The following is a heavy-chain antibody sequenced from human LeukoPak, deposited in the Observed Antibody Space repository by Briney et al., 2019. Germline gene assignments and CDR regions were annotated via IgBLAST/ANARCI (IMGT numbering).Heavy chain of an antibody. V-gene: IGHV1-18*01. CDR3: ARSAGYCSSTSCYSEWPYYYYYMDV. Sequence: ASVKVSCKASGYTFTSYGISWVRQAPGQGLEWMGWISAYNGNTNYAQKLRGRVTMTTDTSTSTAYMELRSLRSDDTAVYYCARSAGYCSSTSCYSEWPYYYYYMDVWGKGTTVTVSS. D-gene: IGHD2-2*01. CDR1: GYTFTSYG. J-gene: IGHJ6*03. CDR2: ISAYNGNT.